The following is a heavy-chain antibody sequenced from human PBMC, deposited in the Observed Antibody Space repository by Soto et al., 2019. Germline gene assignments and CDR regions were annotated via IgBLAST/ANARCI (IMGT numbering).Heavy chain of an antibody. J-gene: IGHJ4*02. V-gene: IGHV1-46*03. CDR2: INPSGGST. CDR1: GYTFTSYY. D-gene: IGHD3-9*01. Sequence: ASVKVSCKASGYTFTSYYMHWVRQAPGQGLEWMGIINPSGGSTSYAQKFQGRVTMTRDTSTSTVYMELSSLRSEDTAVYYCARGSVLRYFDWSIAETYYFDYWGQGTLVTVS. CDR3: ARGSVLRYFDWSIAETYYFDY.